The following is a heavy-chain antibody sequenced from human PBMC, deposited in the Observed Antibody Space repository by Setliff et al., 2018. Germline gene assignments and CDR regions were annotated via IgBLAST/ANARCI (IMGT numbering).Heavy chain of an antibody. J-gene: IGHJ4*02. V-gene: IGHV4-61*02. CDR3: AGTPARGTTWLSPFDY. Sequence: PSETLSLTCTVSGGSVGGGSYYWSWIRQPAGKGLEWIGLIQNTGNTNYNPSLQSRVTISMDTSKNQFSLKMTSVTAADTAMYYCAGTPARGTTWLSPFDYWGQGTLVTVS. CDR1: GGSVGGGSYY. D-gene: IGHD5-12*01. CDR2: IQNTGNT.